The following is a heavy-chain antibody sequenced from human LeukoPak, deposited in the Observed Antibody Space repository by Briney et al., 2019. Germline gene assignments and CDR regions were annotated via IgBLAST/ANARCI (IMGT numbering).Heavy chain of an antibody. D-gene: IGHD3-9*01. V-gene: IGHV4-39*01. J-gene: IGHJ4*02. Sequence: SETLSLTCTVSGGSIRSSYYYWGWIRQPPGKGLEWIGSIYDSGSTYYNPSLKSRVTISVDTSKNQFSLKLNSVTAADTAVYYCARGYYNILTGYYVDYWGQGTLVTVSS. CDR2: IYDSGST. CDR3: ARGYYNILTGYYVDY. CDR1: GGSIRSSYYY.